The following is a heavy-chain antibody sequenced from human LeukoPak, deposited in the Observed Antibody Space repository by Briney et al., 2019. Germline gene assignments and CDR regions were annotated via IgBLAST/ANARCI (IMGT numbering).Heavy chain of an antibody. CDR1: GYTFASYG. J-gene: IGHJ5*02. D-gene: IGHD6-13*01. Sequence: AASVKVSCKASGYTFASYGITWVRQAPGQGLEWMGWISGYNGNTKYAQRFQGRVTMTTDTSTSTAYMELRSLRSDDTAVYYCARDRVFHGRDSSWLFWFDPWGQGTLVTVSS. CDR3: ARDRVFHGRDSSWLFWFDP. V-gene: IGHV1-18*04. CDR2: ISGYNGNT.